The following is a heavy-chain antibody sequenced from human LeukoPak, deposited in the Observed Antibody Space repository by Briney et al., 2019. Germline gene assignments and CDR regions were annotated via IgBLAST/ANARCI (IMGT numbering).Heavy chain of an antibody. J-gene: IGHJ3*02. V-gene: IGHV4-4*02. CDR2: IYHSGST. Sequence: PSVTLSLTCAVSGGPISSTNWWSWVRQPPGKGLEWIGEIYHSGSTNYNPSLRSRITISVDKSKDQFSLRLSSVTAADTAVYYCARKIGSSGAFDIWGQGTMVTVSS. CDR3: ARKIGSSGAFDI. D-gene: IGHD1-26*01. CDR1: GGPISSTNW.